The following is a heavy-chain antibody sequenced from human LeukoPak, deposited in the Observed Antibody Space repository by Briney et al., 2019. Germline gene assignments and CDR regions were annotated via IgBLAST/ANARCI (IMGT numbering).Heavy chain of an antibody. CDR3: ATDPASYCTSSTCDFDY. CDR2: IKQDGSEE. D-gene: IGHD2-8*01. CDR1: GFTFSSYW. Sequence: PGGSLRLSCAASGFTFSSYWMGWVRQAPGKGLEWVANIKQDGSEEYYVGSVKGRFTISRDNAKNSLYLQMNNLGAEDTAVYYCATDPASYCTSSTCDFDYWGQGTLVTVSS. J-gene: IGHJ4*02. V-gene: IGHV3-7*01.